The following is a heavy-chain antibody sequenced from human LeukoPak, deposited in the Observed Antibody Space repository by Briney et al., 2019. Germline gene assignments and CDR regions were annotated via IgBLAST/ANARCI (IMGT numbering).Heavy chain of an antibody. J-gene: IGHJ5*02. CDR3: ARGGVVPAALRYNWFDP. CDR2: IYYSGST. V-gene: IGHV4-59*01. CDR1: GGSISSYY. Sequence: SETLSLTCTVSGGSISSYYWSWIRQPPGKGLEWIGYIYYSGSTNYNPSLKSRVTISVDTSKNQFSLKLSSVTAADTAVYYCARGGVVPAALRYNWFDPWGQGTLATVSS. D-gene: IGHD2-2*01.